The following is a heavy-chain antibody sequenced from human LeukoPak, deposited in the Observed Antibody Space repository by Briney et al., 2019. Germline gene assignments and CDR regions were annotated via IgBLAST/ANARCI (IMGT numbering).Heavy chain of an antibody. D-gene: IGHD2-2*02. CDR1: GYSIRSGYY. CDR2: IYHSGSP. Sequence: SETLSLTCTVSGYSIRSGYYWGWIRQPPGKGLEWIGSIYHSGSPYYNPSLKSRVTISVDTSKNQFSLKLSSVTAADTAVYYCARLGGPYNIVVVPAAIRDYYYYMDVWGKGTTVTVSS. CDR3: ARLGGPYNIVVVPAAIRDYYYYMDV. V-gene: IGHV4-38-2*02. J-gene: IGHJ6*03.